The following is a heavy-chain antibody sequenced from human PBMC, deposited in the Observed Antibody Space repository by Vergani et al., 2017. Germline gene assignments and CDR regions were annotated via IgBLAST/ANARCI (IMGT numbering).Heavy chain of an antibody. CDR1: GFTFDDYG. CDR2: IKWNGGST. J-gene: IGHJ4*02. V-gene: IGHV3-20*03. CDR3: AITSGSYYPVRK. Sequence: EVQLVESGGGVVRPGGSLRLSSAASGFTFDDYGMSWVRQAPGKGLEWVSGIKWNGGSTGYADSVKGRFTLSRDNAKNSLYLRMNSLRAEDTALYYCAITSGSYYPVRKWGQGTLVTVSS. D-gene: IGHD1-26*01.